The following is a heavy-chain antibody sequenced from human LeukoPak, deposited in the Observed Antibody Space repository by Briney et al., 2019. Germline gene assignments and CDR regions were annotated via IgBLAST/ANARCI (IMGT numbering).Heavy chain of an antibody. CDR1: GGSISNYY. CDR2: LYASGST. D-gene: IGHD1-26*01. CDR3: ARDGAATFSDY. Sequence: SETLSLTCTVSGGSISNYYWSWTRHPAGKGLEYIGRLYASGSTDYSPSLRSQLTMSLDTSKNQFSLKLTSVTAADTAIYYCARDGAATFSDYWGQGALVTVSS. J-gene: IGHJ4*02. V-gene: IGHV4-4*07.